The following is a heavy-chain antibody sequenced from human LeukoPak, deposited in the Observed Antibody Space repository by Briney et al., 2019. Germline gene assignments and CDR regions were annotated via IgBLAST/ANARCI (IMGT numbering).Heavy chain of an antibody. CDR2: ISYDGSNK. D-gene: IGHD3-22*01. Sequence: PGGSLRLSCAAPGFTFSSYGMHWVRQAPGKGLGWVAVISYDGSNKYYADSVKGRFTISRDNSKNTLYLQMNSLRAEDTAVYYCAKDTPSYYYDSSGYPDYWGQGTLVTVSS. J-gene: IGHJ4*02. CDR3: AKDTPSYYYDSSGYPDY. CDR1: GFTFSSYG. V-gene: IGHV3-30*18.